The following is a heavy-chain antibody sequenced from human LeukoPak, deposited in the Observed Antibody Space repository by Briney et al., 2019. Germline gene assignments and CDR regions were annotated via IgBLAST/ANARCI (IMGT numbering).Heavy chain of an antibody. CDR3: ARDQWRNGAWGAFDI. J-gene: IGHJ3*02. CDR2: VWYDGSKT. V-gene: IGHV3-33*08. CDR1: GFTFSGYG. Sequence: QPGRSLRLSCAASGFTFSGYGMHWVRQAPGKGLEWVAVVWYDGSKTYYADSVKGRSSISRDNSKNTLYLQMYNLRAEDTAVYFCARDQWRNGAWGAFDIWGQGTVVTVSS. D-gene: IGHD2-8*01.